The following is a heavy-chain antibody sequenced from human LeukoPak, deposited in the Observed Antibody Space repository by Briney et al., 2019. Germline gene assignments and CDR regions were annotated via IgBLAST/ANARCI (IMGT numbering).Heavy chain of an antibody. CDR2: INPNSGGT. CDR1: GYTFTVYY. J-gene: IGHJ6*03. D-gene: IGHD6-19*01. V-gene: IGHV1-2*02. Sequence: ASVKVSFKSSGYTFTVYYMHWVRHAPGQGLEWMGWINPNSGGTNYAQKFQGRVTMTRDTSISTAYMELSRLRSDDTAVYYCARRSKVAVAGYYYYMDVWGKGTTVTVSS. CDR3: ARRSKVAVAGYYYYMDV.